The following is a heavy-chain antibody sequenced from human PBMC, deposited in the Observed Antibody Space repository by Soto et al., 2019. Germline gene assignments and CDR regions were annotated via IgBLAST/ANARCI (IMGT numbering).Heavy chain of an antibody. V-gene: IGHV3-30*18. CDR2: ISYDGSNK. J-gene: IGHJ6*02. D-gene: IGHD6-6*01. CDR3: AKDWGYSSSSGYYYYGMDV. CDR1: GFTFSSYG. Sequence: GGSLRLSCADSGFTFSSYGMHWVRQAPGKGLEWVAVISYDGSNKYYADSVKGRFTISRDNSKNTLYLQMNSLRAEDTAVYYCAKDWGYSSSSGYYYYGMDVWGQGTTVTVS.